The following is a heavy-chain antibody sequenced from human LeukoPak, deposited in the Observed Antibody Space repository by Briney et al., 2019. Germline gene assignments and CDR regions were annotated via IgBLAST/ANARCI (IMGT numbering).Heavy chain of an antibody. CDR2: ISKDGSTS. J-gene: IGHJ5*02. D-gene: IGHD3-22*01. V-gene: IGHV3-74*01. CDR3: ARDYYMGIVDQ. CDR1: GFTFSSYG. Sequence: PGGSLRLSCAASGFTFSSYGMSWVRQAPEKGLVWVSVISKDGSTSIYADSVRGRLTISRDNAKNTLYLQMNSLRVEDTSVYYCARDYYMGIVDQWGQGTRVTVSS.